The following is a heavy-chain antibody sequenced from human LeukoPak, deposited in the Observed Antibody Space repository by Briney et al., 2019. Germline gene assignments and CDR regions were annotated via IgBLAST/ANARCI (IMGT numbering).Heavy chain of an antibody. J-gene: IGHJ4*02. Sequence: ASVKVSCKASGYTFTSYDINWVRQATGQGLEWMGWMSPNSGDTGYAQEFQGRVSMTSDTSITTAYMELSGLRSDDTAVYLCAITKISSSSLDYWGQGTLVTVSS. CDR3: AITKISSSSLDY. CDR2: MSPNSGDT. CDR1: GYTFTSYD. D-gene: IGHD6-6*01. V-gene: IGHV1-8*01.